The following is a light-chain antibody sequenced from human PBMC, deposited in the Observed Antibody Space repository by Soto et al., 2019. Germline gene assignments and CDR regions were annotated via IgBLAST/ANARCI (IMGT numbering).Light chain of an antibody. CDR1: QSVSSN. J-gene: IGKJ4*02. Sequence: EIVIKQSLATLSVSTGERAPLNCRASQSVSSNLAWYQQKPGQAPRLLIYGASTRATGVPARFSGSGSGTEFALTISSLQSEESAVYYCQQYSNWLPCPFGAVAKV. CDR3: QQYSNWLPCP. V-gene: IGKV3-15*01. CDR2: GAS.